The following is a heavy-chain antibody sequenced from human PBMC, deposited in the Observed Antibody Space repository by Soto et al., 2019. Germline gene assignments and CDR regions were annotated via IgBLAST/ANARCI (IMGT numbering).Heavy chain of an antibody. CDR1: GFTFSSYG. J-gene: IGHJ4*02. D-gene: IGHD6-19*01. CDR3: ARDLGSGSPFDY. V-gene: IGHV3-33*01. CDR2: IWYDGSNK. Sequence: QVQLVESGGGVVQPGRSLRLSCAASGFTFSSYGMHWVRQAPGKGLEWVAVIWYDGSNKYYADSVKGRFTISRDNSKNTLYLQMNSLRAEDTAVYYCARDLGSGSPFDYWGQGTLVTVSS.